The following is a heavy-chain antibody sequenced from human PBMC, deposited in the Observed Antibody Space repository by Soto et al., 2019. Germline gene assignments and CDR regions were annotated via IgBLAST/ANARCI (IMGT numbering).Heavy chain of an antibody. CDR2: IWYDGSNK. J-gene: IGHJ4*02. CDR1: GFTFSSYG. Sequence: QVQLVESGGGVVQPGRSLRLSCAASGFTFSSYGMHWVRQAPGKGLEWVAVIWYDGSNKYYADSVKGRFTISRDNSENTLYLQMNSLRAEDTAVYYCAREVQWLEYYFDYWGQGTLVTVSS. D-gene: IGHD6-19*01. CDR3: AREVQWLEYYFDY. V-gene: IGHV3-33*01.